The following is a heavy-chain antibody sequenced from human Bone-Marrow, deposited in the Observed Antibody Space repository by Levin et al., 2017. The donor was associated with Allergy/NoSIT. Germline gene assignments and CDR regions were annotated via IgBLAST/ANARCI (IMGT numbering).Heavy chain of an antibody. J-gene: IGHJ4*02. Sequence: PGGSLRLSCAASGFNFGEHAMHWVRQGPGKGLQWVSGISWNGAIIGYADSLKGRFTISRDNAKNSLYLEIYSLRPEDTAVYYCGKDVSHYDTSGYIDYWGQGTLVTVSS. D-gene: IGHD3-22*01. CDR1: GFNFGEHA. V-gene: IGHV3-9*01. CDR3: GKDVSHYDTSGYIDY. CDR2: ISWNGAII.